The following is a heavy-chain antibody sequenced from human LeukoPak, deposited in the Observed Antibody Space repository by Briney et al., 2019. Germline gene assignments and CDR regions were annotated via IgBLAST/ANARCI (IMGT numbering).Heavy chain of an antibody. Sequence: SETLSLTCTVSGGSISSGGYYWSWIRQHPGKGLEWIGYIYYSGSTYYNPSLKSRVTISVDTSKNQFSLKLSSVTAADTAVYYCARGLTWGGYSYGSDAFDIWGQGTMVTVSS. CDR1: GGSISSGGYY. CDR3: ARGLTWGGYSYGSDAFDI. CDR2: IYYSGST. V-gene: IGHV4-31*03. D-gene: IGHD5-18*01. J-gene: IGHJ3*02.